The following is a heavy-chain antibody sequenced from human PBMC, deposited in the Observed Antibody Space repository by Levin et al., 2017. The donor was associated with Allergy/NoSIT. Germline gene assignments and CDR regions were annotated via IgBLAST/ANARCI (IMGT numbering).Heavy chain of an antibody. J-gene: IGHJ6*02. CDR1: GGTFSSYA. V-gene: IGHV1-69*13. Sequence: SVKVSCKASGGTFSSYAISWVRQAPGQGLEWMGGIIPIFGTANYAQKFQGRVTITADESTSTAYMELSSLRSEDTAVYYCARDLGSSGWPFYYYYGMDVWGQGTTVTVSS. D-gene: IGHD6-19*01. CDR3: ARDLGSSGWPFYYYYGMDV. CDR2: IIPIFGTA.